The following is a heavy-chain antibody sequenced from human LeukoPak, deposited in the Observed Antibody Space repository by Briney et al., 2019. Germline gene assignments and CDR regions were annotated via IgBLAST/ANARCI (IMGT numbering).Heavy chain of an antibody. Sequence: PAGSLRLSCAASGFIFSYYSMHWVRQAPAKGLEYVSVISPDGRATYYTNSVKGRFTISRDNSKNTVYLQMDSLRADDTAVYYFAKEQPAGSAYYWGQGTLVTVSS. D-gene: IGHD1/OR15-1a*01. CDR1: GFIFSYYS. V-gene: IGHV3-64*01. CDR3: AKEQPAGSAYY. CDR2: ISPDGRAT. J-gene: IGHJ4*02.